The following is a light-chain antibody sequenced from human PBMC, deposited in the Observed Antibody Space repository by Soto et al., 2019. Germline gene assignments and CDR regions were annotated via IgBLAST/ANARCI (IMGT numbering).Light chain of an antibody. CDR3: QQYNNWPT. V-gene: IGKV3-15*01. CDR2: GAS. Sequence: EIVRTQSPATLSVSPGERATLSCRASQSVSSNLAWYQQKPGQAPSLLMYGASTRATAIPARFSGSGSGTEFTLTIKSLKSEDFAVDYCQQYNNWPTFGQGTRLEIK. CDR1: QSVSSN. J-gene: IGKJ5*01.